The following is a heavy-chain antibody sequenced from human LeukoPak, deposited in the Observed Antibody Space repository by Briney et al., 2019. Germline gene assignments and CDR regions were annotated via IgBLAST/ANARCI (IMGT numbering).Heavy chain of an antibody. CDR2: NNPSGGST. V-gene: IGHV1-46*01. Sequence: ASVNVSCKASGYSFSNLYIHWVRQAPGQGLDWMGMNNPSGGSTIYAQKFQGRLTMTRDTSTSTVYMELTSLRSEDTAVYFCATGGYDWDAYDYWGQGTPVTVSS. J-gene: IGHJ4*02. CDR1: GYSFSNLY. CDR3: ATGGYDWDAYDY. D-gene: IGHD3-16*01.